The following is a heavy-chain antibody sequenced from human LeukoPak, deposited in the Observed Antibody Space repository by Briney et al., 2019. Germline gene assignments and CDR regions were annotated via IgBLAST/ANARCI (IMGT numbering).Heavy chain of an antibody. CDR3: GKDRHDYGDYALAP. CDR1: GFIFRDYV. Sequence: GGSLRLSCTASGFIFRDYVMSWVRQAPGKGPEWVAAIWRTGDWTHYVDSVKGRFTISRDNSKNTLYLQMNRLRVADTAIYYFGKDRHDYGDYALAPWGQGTLVTASP. D-gene: IGHD4-17*01. J-gene: IGHJ5*02. CDR2: IWRTGDWT. V-gene: IGHV3-23*05.